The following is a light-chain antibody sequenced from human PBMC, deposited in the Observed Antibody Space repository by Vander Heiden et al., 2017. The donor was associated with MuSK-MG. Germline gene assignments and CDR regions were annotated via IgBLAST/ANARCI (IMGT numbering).Light chain of an antibody. CDR2: GNS. J-gene: IGLJ2*01. CDR3: QSYDSSLSGRVV. V-gene: IGLV1-40*01. CDR1: SSNIGAGYD. Sequence: QSVLTQPPSVSGAPGQRVTISCTGSSSNIGAGYDVHWYQQLPGTAPNLLIFGNSNRPSGVPDRFSGSKSGTSASLAITGLQAEDEADYYCQSYDSSLSGRVVFGGGTKLTVL.